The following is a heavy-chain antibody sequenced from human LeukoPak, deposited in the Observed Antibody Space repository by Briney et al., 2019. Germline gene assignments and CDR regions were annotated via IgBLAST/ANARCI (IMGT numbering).Heavy chain of an antibody. J-gene: IGHJ1*01. V-gene: IGHV4-4*02. CDR2: IYHSGST. D-gene: IGHD6-19*01. Sequence: PSETLSLTCAVSGGSISSDNWWSWVRQPPGKGLEWIGEIYHSGSTNYNPSLQSRVTISVDKSNNHFSLRLTSVTAADTAMYYCATNGWYCLDHWGQGALVTVSS. CDR1: GGSISSDNW. CDR3: ATNGWYCLDH.